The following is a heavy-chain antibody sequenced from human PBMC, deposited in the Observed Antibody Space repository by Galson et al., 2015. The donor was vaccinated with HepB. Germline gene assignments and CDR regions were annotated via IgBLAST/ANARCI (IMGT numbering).Heavy chain of an antibody. CDR2: ISGTGDTT. CDR1: GFTFSSYA. V-gene: IGHV3-23*01. J-gene: IGHJ4*02. CDR3: AKVLGATNTPSDC. D-gene: IGHD2-21*01. Sequence: PLRLSCAASGFTFSSYAMNWVRQAPGEGLEGVSGISGTGDTTYYTDSVKGRFTIPRDNAKDTLYLQMNSLRAEDPAVYYCAKVLGATNTPSDCWGQGTLVTVSS.